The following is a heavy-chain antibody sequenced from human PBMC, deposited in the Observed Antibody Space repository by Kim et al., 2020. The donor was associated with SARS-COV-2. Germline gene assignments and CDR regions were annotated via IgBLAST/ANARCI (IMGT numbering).Heavy chain of an antibody. CDR2: ISSNGGST. Sequence: GGSLRLSCSASGFTFSSYAMHWVRQAPGKGLESVSAISSNGGSTYYADSVKGRFTISRDNSKNTLYLQMSSLRAEDTAVYYCVKDQGPPRTIAAAAPVPYFDYWGQGTLVTVSS. D-gene: IGHD6-13*01. V-gene: IGHV3-64D*06. J-gene: IGHJ4*02. CDR1: GFTFSSYA. CDR3: VKDQGPPRTIAAAAPVPYFDY.